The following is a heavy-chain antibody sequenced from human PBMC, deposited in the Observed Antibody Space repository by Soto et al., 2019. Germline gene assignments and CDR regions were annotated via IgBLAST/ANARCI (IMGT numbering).Heavy chain of an antibody. J-gene: IGHJ4*02. V-gene: IGHV4-39*01. CDR1: GGSISSSSYY. CDR3: ARLRAGSYGRTDY. D-gene: IGHD5-18*01. CDR2: IYYSGST. Sequence: ETLSLTCTVSGGSISSSSYYWGWIRQPPGKGLEWIGSIYYSGSTYYNPSLKSRVTISVDTSKNQFSLKLSSVTAADTAVYYCARLRAGSYGRTDYWGQGTLVTVSS.